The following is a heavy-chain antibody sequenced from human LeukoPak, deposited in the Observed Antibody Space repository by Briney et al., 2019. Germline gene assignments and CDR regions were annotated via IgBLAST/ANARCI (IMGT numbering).Heavy chain of an antibody. Sequence: GSSVKVSCKASGGTFISYAISWVRQAPGQGLEWMGGIIPIFGTANYAQKFQGRVTITADESTSTAYMELSSLRSEDTAVYYCARGLRWKYYYYMDVWGKGTTVTISS. CDR2: IIPIFGTA. CDR1: GGTFISYA. V-gene: IGHV1-69*01. J-gene: IGHJ6*03. D-gene: IGHD4-23*01. CDR3: ARGLRWKYYYYMDV.